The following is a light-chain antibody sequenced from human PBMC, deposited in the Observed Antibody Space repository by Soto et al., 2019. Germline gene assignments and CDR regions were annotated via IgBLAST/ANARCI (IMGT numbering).Light chain of an antibody. Sequence: EIVLTQSPGTLSLSPGERATLSCRASQSVTNFLAWYQQKPGQSPSLLIYIASHRATGIPARFSGSGSGTDFTLTISSLELEDFAVYYCQERYRWPETFGQGTKVDIK. V-gene: IGKV3-11*01. J-gene: IGKJ1*01. CDR1: QSVTNF. CDR2: IAS. CDR3: QERYRWPET.